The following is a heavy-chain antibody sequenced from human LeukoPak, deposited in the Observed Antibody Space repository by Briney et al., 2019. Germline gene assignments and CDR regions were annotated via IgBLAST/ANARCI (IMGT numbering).Heavy chain of an antibody. J-gene: IGHJ5*02. CDR1: GGTYSSYA. D-gene: IGHD3-3*01. CDR2: IIPILGIA. V-gene: IGHV1-69*04. CDR3: ARRFLWNWFDP. Sequence: ASVKVSCKASGGTYSSYAISWVRQAPGQGLEWMGRIIPILGIANYAQKFQGRVTITADKSTSTAYMELSSLRSEDTAVYYCARRFLWNWFDPWGQGTLVTVSS.